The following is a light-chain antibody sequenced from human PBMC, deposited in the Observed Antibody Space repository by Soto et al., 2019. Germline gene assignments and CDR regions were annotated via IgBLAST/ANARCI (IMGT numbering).Light chain of an antibody. V-gene: IGKV1-39*01. J-gene: IGKJ1*01. CDR2: AAS. Sequence: DIQMTQSPSSLSASVGDRVTITCRASQSISSYLNWYQQKPGKAPKLLIYAASSLQSGVPSRFSGIRSGTDGTLTISSLKKEDGATYDGQQRYSTTLTFGQGTKVDIK. CDR1: QSISSY. CDR3: QQRYSTTLT.